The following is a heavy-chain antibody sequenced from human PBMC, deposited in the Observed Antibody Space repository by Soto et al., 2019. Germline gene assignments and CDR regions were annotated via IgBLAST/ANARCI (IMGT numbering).Heavy chain of an antibody. CDR1: GYSFTSYW. CDR2: IDPSDSYT. CDR3: ARHVSDSSSAHD. V-gene: IGHV5-10-1*01. Sequence: PGESLKISCQGSGYSFTSYWISWVRQMPGKGLEWMGRIDPSDSYTNYSTSFQGHVTISADKSISTAYLQWSSLKASDTAMYYCARHVSDSSSAHDSGQGSMVTVSS. D-gene: IGHD6-6*01. J-gene: IGHJ4*02.